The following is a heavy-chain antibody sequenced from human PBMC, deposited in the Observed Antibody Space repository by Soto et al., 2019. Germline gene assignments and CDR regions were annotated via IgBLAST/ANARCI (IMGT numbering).Heavy chain of an antibody. J-gene: IGHJ5*02. CDR2: IYHSGTF. CDR1: GGSISAAGDS. D-gene: IGHD3-10*01. V-gene: IGHV4-30-2*01. CDR3: AGAQFYSGSGRYNNLMFDP. Sequence: PSETLSLTCAVSGGSISAAGDSWSWIRQPPGGGLEWIGHIYHSGTFLYNPSLKTRLTMSLDRSNNQFSLTLNSVTAADTAVYYCAGAQFYSGSGRYNNLMFDPWGQGIQVTVSS.